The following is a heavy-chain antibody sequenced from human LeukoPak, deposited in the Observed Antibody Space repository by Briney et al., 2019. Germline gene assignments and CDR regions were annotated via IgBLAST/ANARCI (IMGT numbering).Heavy chain of an antibody. CDR3: ANYPRATIAAYYYYGMDV. CDR2: ISYDGSNK. J-gene: IGHJ6*02. CDR1: GFTFSSYA. Sequence: GGSLRLSCAASGFTFSSYAMHWVRQAPGKGLEWVAVISYDGSNKYYADSVKGRFTISRDNSKNTLYLQMNSLRAEDTAVYYCANYPRATIAAYYYYGMDVWGQGTTVTVSS. D-gene: IGHD5-12*01. V-gene: IGHV3-30-3*01.